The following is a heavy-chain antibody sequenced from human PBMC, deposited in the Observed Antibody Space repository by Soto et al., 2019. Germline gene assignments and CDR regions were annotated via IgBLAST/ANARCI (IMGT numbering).Heavy chain of an antibody. J-gene: IGHJ3*02. Sequence: PGGSLRLSCAASGFTFSSYEMNWVRQAPGKGLEWVSYISSGGSTIYYADSVKGRFTISRDNAKNSLYLQMNSLRAEDTAVYYCARENYYYGSGSPDAFDIWGQGTMVTVS. CDR2: ISSGGSTI. CDR3: ARENYYYGSGSPDAFDI. D-gene: IGHD3-10*01. V-gene: IGHV3-48*03. CDR1: GFTFSSYE.